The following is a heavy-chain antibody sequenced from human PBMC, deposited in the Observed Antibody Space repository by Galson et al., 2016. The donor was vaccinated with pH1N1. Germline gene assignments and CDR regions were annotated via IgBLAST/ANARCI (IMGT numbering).Heavy chain of an antibody. Sequence: SLRLSCAPSGFILSNYYMSWIRQAPGKGLEWVSYISHGGDVMKYADSVRGRFTISRDTAKNSVYLQMNTLRAEDTAVYFCARAIGAAGSFWGQGTMVTVSS. J-gene: IGHJ3*01. CDR1: GFILSNYY. CDR2: ISHGGDVM. CDR3: ARAIGAAGSF. V-gene: IGHV3-11*04. D-gene: IGHD6-13*01.